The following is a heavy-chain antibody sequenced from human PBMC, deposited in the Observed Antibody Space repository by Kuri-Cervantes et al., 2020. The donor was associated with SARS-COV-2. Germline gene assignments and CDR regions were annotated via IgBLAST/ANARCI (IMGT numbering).Heavy chain of an antibody. Sequence: LSLTCAASGFTFSSYWMHWVRQAPGKGLVWVSRINSDGSSTSYADSVKGRFTISRDNAKNSLYLQMNSLRAEDTALYYCAKDILGSSSSGEYNWFDPWGQATLVTVSS. CDR2: INSDGSST. V-gene: IGHV3-74*01. J-gene: IGHJ5*02. CDR3: AKDILGSSSSGEYNWFDP. D-gene: IGHD6-6*01. CDR1: GFTFSSYW.